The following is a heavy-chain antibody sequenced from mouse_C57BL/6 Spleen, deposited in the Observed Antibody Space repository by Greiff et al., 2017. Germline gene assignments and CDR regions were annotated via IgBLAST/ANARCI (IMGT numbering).Heavy chain of an antibody. CDR3: TRFYDYDEEGFAY. V-gene: IGHV6-6*01. CDR2: IRNKANNHAT. CDR1: GSTFSDAW. Sequence: EVNVVESGGGLVQPGGSMKLSCAASGSTFSDAWMDWVRQSPEKGLEWVAEIRNKANNHATYYAESVKGRVTISRDDSKSSVYLQMNSLRAEDTGIYYCTRFYDYDEEGFAYWGQGTLVTVSA. J-gene: IGHJ3*01. D-gene: IGHD2-4*01.